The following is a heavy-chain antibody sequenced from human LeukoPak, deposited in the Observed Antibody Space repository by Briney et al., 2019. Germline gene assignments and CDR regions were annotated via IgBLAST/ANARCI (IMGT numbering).Heavy chain of an antibody. CDR3: ARRRVSYYGSGSLGYFDY. CDR1: GYPFSSYW. V-gene: IGHV5-51*01. D-gene: IGHD3-10*01. Sequence: GESLKISCKGSGYPFSSYWIGWVRQMPGKGLEWMGIIYPRDSDTRYSPSFQGRVTISVDKSINTAYLQWSSLKASDTAMYYCARRRVSYYGSGSLGYFDYWGQGTLVTVSS. J-gene: IGHJ4*02. CDR2: IYPRDSDT.